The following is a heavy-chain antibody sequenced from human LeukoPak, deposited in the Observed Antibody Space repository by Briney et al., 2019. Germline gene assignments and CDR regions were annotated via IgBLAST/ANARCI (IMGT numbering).Heavy chain of an antibody. V-gene: IGHV1-69*01. CDR1: GGTFSSYA. J-gene: IGHJ4*02. CDR2: IIPIFGTA. D-gene: IGHD3-3*01. CDR3: ARPAGVGARSRLDY. Sequence: SVKVSCKASGGTFSSYAISWVRQAPGQGLEWMGGIIPIFGTANYAQKFQGRVTITADESTSTAYMELSSLRSEDTAVYYCARPAGVGARSRLDYWGQGTLVTVSS.